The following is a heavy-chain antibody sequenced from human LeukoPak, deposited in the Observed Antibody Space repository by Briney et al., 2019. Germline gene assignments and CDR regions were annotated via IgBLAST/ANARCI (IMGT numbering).Heavy chain of an antibody. CDR3: ARGKRYSGSYFDY. CDR2: ISYDGSNK. V-gene: IGHV3-30-3*01. D-gene: IGHD1-26*01. CDR1: RFTFSSYA. Sequence: GRSLRLSCAASRFTFSSYAIHWVRQAPGKGLEWVAVISYDGSNKYYADSVKGRFTISRDNSKNTLYLQMNSLRAEDTAVYYCARGKRYSGSYFDYWAREPWSPSPQ. J-gene: IGHJ4*02.